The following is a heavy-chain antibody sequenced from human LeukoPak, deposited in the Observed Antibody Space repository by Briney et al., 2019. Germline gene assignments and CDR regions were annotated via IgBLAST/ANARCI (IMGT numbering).Heavy chain of an antibody. CDR2: ISYDGSNK. J-gene: IGHJ6*02. CDR3: AKLSAAGSYYYGMDV. D-gene: IGHD6-13*01. V-gene: IGHV3-30*18. CDR1: GFTFSSYG. Sequence: GGSLRLSCAASGFTFSSYGMHWVRQAPGKGLEWVAVISYDGSNKYYADSVKGRFTISRDNSKNTLYLQMNSLRAEDTAVYYCAKLSAAGSYYYGMDVWGQGTTVTVSS.